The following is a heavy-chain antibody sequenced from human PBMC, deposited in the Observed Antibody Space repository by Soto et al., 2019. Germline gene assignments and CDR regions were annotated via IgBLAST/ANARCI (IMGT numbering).Heavy chain of an antibody. D-gene: IGHD2-21*02. J-gene: IGHJ6*02. V-gene: IGHV4-4*02. CDR1: GGSISSSNW. CDR2: IYHSGST. CDR3: AKTGGDLRLYYYYGMDV. Sequence: SETLSPTCAVSGGSISSSNWWSWVRQPPGKGLEWIGEIYHSGSTNYNPSLKSRVTISVDKSKNQFSLKLSSVTAADTAVYYCAKTGGDLRLYYYYGMDVWGQGTTVTVSS.